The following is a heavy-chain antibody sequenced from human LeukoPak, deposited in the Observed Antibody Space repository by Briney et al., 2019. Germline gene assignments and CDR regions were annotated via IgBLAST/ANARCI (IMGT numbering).Heavy chain of an antibody. V-gene: IGHV1-2*02. CDR3: ARDRVGSGWPRPFYFEF. CDR2: ISPNTGAT. Sequence: GASVKVPCKPSGYTFTGYYLHWVRQAPGQALEWMGWISPNTGATIYAQNFQGRVTMSRDTSISTAYMDLSSLRSDDTAVYYCARDRVGSGWPRPFYFEFWGQGTLVTVSS. CDR1: GYTFTGYY. D-gene: IGHD6-19*01. J-gene: IGHJ4*02.